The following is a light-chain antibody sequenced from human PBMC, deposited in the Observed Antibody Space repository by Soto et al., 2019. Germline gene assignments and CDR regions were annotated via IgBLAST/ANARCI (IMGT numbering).Light chain of an antibody. J-gene: IGLJ3*02. Sequence: QSVLTQPASVSASPGQSITISCTGGKNDIGSSDYVSWYQQHPGKAPKLIIYGVSNRPSGTSDRFSGSKSGNTASLTISGLQADDEADSYCSSSTSSNTLVFGGGTKLTVL. CDR3: SSSTSSNTLV. CDR2: GVS. CDR1: KNDIGSSDY. V-gene: IGLV2-14*01.